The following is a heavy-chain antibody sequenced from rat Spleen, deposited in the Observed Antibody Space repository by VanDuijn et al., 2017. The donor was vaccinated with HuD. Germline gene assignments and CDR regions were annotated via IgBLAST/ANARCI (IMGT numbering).Heavy chain of an antibody. CDR2: ISAGGDST. CDR1: GFTFSDYG. D-gene: IGHD1-1*01. J-gene: IGHJ2*01. V-gene: IGHV5-27*01. Sequence: EVQMVESSGGLVQPGRSLKLSCAASGFTFSDYGMAWVRQAPTKGLEWVAYISAGGDSTYYRDSVKGRFTISRDNAKSTLYLQMDSLRSEDTATYYCTTGLQWGQGVMVTVSS. CDR3: TTGLQ.